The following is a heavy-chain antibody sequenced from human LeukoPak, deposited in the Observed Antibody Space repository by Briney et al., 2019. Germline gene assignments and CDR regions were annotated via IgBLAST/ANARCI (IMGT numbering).Heavy chain of an antibody. V-gene: IGHV4-59*12. CDR2: IYYSGTT. CDR3: ARGGYWTFDY. D-gene: IGHD2-8*02. Sequence: SETLSLTCTVSGGSMSSYYWSWIRQPPGKGLEWIGYIYYSGTTNYNPSLRSRITISVDTSKNQFSLILSSVTAADTAVYYCARGGYWTFDYWGQGTLVTVSS. J-gene: IGHJ4*02. CDR1: GGSMSSYY.